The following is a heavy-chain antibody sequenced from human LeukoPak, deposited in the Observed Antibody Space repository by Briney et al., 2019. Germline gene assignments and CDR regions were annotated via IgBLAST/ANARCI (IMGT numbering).Heavy chain of an antibody. Sequence: PGGSLRLSCAASGFTFSSYSMNWVRQAPGKGLEWVSYISSSSSTIYYADSVKGRFTISRDNAKNSLYLQMNSLRAEDTAIYYCARGGYDWGQGTLVTVSS. CDR3: ARGGYD. V-gene: IGHV3-48*04. CDR1: GFTFSSYS. D-gene: IGHD5-12*01. J-gene: IGHJ4*02. CDR2: ISSSSSTI.